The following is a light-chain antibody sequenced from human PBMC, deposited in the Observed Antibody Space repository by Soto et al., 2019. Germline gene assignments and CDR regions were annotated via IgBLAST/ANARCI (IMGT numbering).Light chain of an antibody. J-gene: IGKJ1*01. CDR1: QRFLYSSQKQYY. V-gene: IGKV4-1*01. CDR3: QQYYSTPQT. Sequence: DVVLTQSPDSLAVFLGGRATITCKSSQRFLYSSQKQYYLAWYQQKPGQPPTLLIKWASARESGVPDRFSGSGSGTDFTLTISNLQAEDVAVYYCQQYYSTPQTFGQGTKVDIK. CDR2: WAS.